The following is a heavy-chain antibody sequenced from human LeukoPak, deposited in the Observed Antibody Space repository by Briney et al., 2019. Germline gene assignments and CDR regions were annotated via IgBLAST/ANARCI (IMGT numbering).Heavy chain of an antibody. CDR1: GFTFSSYE. Sequence: GGTLRLSCVASGFTFSSYEMNWVRQAPGKGLEWVPYISCSGGTIYYGDSVKGPFTISRDNAKNSMYLQMNSLRAEDTAVYYCARDEIRSGAFDIWGQGTMVAVSS. CDR2: ISCSGGTI. CDR3: ARDEIRSGAFDI. V-gene: IGHV3-48*03. D-gene: IGHD3-10*01. J-gene: IGHJ3*02.